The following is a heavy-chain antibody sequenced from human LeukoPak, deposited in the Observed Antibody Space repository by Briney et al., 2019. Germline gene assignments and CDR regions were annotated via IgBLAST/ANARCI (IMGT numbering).Heavy chain of an antibody. V-gene: IGHV1-24*01. CDR2: FDPEDGET. CDR1: GYTPTELS. Sequence: ASVKVSCKVSGYTPTELSMHWVRQAPGKGLEWMGGFDPEDGETIYAQKFQGRVTMTEDTSTDTAYMELSSLRSEDTAVYYCATTLGVGATPLDYWGQGTLVTVSS. CDR3: ATTLGVGATPLDY. D-gene: IGHD1-26*01. J-gene: IGHJ4*02.